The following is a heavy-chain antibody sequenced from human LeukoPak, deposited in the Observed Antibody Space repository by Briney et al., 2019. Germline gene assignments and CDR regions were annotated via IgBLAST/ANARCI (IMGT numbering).Heavy chain of an antibody. CDR3: XXXXXXXVXVPAAMGRRFDP. CDR2: IYHSGST. Sequence: SETLSLTCTVSGYSISSGYYWGWIRQPPGKGLEWIGSIYHSGSTYYNPSLKSRVTISVDTSKNQFSLKLSSVTAADTAVYYXXXXXXXXVXVPAAMGRRFDPWGQGTLVTVSS. V-gene: IGHV4-38-2*02. J-gene: IGHJ5*02. D-gene: IGHD2-2*01. CDR1: GYSISSGYY.